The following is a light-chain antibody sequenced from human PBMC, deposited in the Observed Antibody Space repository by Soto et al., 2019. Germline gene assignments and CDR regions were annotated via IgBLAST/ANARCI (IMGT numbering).Light chain of an antibody. CDR1: QSVSIY. Sequence: EIVLTQSPATLSLSPGERATLSCRASQSVSIYLAWYQHKPGQAPRLLISDASNRATGVPARFSGSGSGTDFTLTISSLEPEDFAVYYCQQRTNWHPSFTFGPGTKVDIK. V-gene: IGKV3-11*01. CDR3: QQRTNWHPSFT. J-gene: IGKJ3*01. CDR2: DAS.